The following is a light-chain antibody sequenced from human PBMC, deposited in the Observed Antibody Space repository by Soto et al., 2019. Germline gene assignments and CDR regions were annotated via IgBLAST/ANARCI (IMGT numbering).Light chain of an antibody. V-gene: IGKV1-5*03. CDR1: QTISSW. J-gene: IGKJ1*01. CDR3: QHYNNDSGP. CDR2: KAS. Sequence: DIQMTQSPSTLCGSVGDRVTITCWASQTISSWLAWYQQKPGKAPKLLIYKASTLKSGGRSRFSGSGPGTEDTPTNSSLQPDDFATYYCQHYNNDSGPFSQGTKVDSK.